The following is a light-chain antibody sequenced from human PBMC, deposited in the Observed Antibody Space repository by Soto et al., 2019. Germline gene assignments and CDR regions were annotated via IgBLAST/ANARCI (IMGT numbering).Light chain of an antibody. CDR3: QAWDSSSYVL. J-gene: IGLJ2*01. V-gene: IGLV3-1*01. CDR2: QDN. Sequence: SYELTQPPSVSVSPGQTASITCSGDKLGDKYASWYQQKAGQSPVLFIYQDNRRPSGIPARFSGSNSGNTATLTISGTQAMDEGDYYCQAWDSSSYVLFGGGTKLTVL. CDR1: KLGDKY.